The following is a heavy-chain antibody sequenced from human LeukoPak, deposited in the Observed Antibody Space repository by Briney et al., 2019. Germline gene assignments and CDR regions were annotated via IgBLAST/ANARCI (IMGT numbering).Heavy chain of an antibody. CDR1: GFTFSSSA. CDR2: ISGSGGST. Sequence: GGSLRLSCEASGFTFSSSAMSWVRQAPGKGLEWVSIISGSGGSTYYADSVRGRFTISRDNSKNTLYLQMNSLRAEDTAVYYCAKGPLGISGDCFDYWGQGTLVTVSS. J-gene: IGHJ4*02. D-gene: IGHD2-21*01. CDR3: AKGPLGISGDCFDY. V-gene: IGHV3-23*01.